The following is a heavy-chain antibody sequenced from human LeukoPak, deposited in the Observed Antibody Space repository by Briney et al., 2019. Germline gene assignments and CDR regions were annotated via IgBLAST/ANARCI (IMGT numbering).Heavy chain of an antibody. D-gene: IGHD3-10*01. J-gene: IGHJ4*02. Sequence: ASVKVSCKASGYTFTSYGISWVRQAPGQGLEWMGWISAYNGNTNYAQKLQGRVTMTTDTSTSTVYMEQSSLRSEDTAVYYCARGGANYYGSGSYALEQWGQGTLVIVSS. CDR1: GYTFTSYG. CDR3: ARGGANYYGSGSYALEQ. CDR2: ISAYNGNT. V-gene: IGHV1-18*01.